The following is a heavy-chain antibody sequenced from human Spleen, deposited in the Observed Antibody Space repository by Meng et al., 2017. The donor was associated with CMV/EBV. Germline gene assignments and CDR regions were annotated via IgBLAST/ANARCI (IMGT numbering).Heavy chain of an antibody. CDR2: IRFDGSNK. CDR3: AKDRLYHYEDAFDV. D-gene: IGHD3-22*01. V-gene: IGHV3-30*02. J-gene: IGHJ3*01. Sequence: GGSLRLSCAASGFTFSSYGIHWVRQAPGEGLEWVAFIRFDGSNKYYPDSVKGRFSISRDNSKNMLYLQMNSLRVEDTAVYYCAKDRLYHYEDAFDVWGQGTMVTVSS. CDR1: GFTFSSYG.